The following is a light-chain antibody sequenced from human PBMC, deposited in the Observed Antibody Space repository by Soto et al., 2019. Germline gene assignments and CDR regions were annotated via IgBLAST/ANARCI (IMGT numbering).Light chain of an antibody. J-gene: IGLJ3*02. Sequence: QSVLTQPPSASGSPGQSVTISCTGTSSDVGGYNYVSWYQQHPGKVPKLMIYEVSKRPSGVPNRFSGSKSGNTASLTVSGLQAEDEADYYCSSYAGRDNLVFGGGTKLTVL. CDR2: EVS. CDR3: SSYAGRDNLV. V-gene: IGLV2-8*01. CDR1: SSDVGGYNY.